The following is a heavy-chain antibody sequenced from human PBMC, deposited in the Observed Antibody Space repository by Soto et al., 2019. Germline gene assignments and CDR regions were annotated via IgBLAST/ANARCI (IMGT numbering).Heavy chain of an antibody. CDR1: GFTFSSYS. D-gene: IGHD6-13*01. J-gene: IGHJ4*02. Sequence: GGSLRLSCAASGFTFSSYSMNWVRQAPGKGLEWVSSISSSSSYIYYADSVKGRFTISRDNAKNSLYLQMNSLRAEDTAVYYCARDGIAAAQPYYFDYWGQGTLVTVSS. CDR2: ISSSSSYI. CDR3: ARDGIAAAQPYYFDY. V-gene: IGHV3-21*01.